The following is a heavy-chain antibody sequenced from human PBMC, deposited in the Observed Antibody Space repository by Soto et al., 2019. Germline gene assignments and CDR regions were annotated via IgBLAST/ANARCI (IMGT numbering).Heavy chain of an antibody. D-gene: IGHD3-3*01. CDR2: INSDGSST. V-gene: IGHV3-74*01. J-gene: IGHJ6*03. Sequence: HPGGSLRLSCAASGFTFSSYWMHWVRQAPGKGLVWVSRINSDGSSTSYADSVKGRFTISRDNAKNTLYLQMNSLRAEDTAVYYCARRFYDFWSAPGGYYYMDVWGKGTTVTVSS. CDR1: GFTFSSYW. CDR3: ARRFYDFWSAPGGYYYMDV.